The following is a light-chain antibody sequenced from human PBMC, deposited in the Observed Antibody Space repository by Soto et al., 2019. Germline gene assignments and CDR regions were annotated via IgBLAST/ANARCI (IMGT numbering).Light chain of an antibody. Sequence: EIVLTQSPRTLSLSPGERATLSCRASERLSSVYLAWYQHRPGQPSRLLIYGASNRATGIPARFSGSGSGTEFTLTISSLQSEDFATYYCQQLNSYPRAFGQGTKVDI. CDR2: GAS. CDR1: ERLSSVY. J-gene: IGKJ1*01. CDR3: QQLNSYPRA. V-gene: IGKV3-11*01.